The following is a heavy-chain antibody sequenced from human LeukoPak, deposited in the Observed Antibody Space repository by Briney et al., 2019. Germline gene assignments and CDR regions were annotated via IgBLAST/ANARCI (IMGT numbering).Heavy chain of an antibody. J-gene: IGHJ6*02. V-gene: IGHV1-18*01. CDR3: ARDLPAGTYYYYGMDV. D-gene: IGHD6-19*01. CDR2: ISAYNGNT. CDR1: GYTFTSYG. Sequence: ASVKVSCKASGYTFTSYGISWLRQAPGQGLEWMGWISAYNGNTNYAQKLQGRVTMTTDTSTSTAYMELRSLRSDDTAVYYCARDLPAGTYYYYGMDVWGQGTTVTVSS.